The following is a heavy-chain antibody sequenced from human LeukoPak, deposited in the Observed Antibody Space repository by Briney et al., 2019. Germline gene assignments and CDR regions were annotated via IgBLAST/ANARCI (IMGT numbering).Heavy chain of an antibody. CDR3: ARGGGWDDSRIGGGFDS. D-gene: IGHD3-22*01. CDR2: IHYSGNT. Sequence: KPSETLSLTCTVSGGSISGHYWSWIRQSPGKGVEWIAYIHYSGNTNYNPSLKSRVTISLDTSKKQFSLKLSTVTAADTAVYYCARGGGWDDSRIGGGFDSWGQGTLVTVSS. CDR1: GGSISGHY. J-gene: IGHJ4*02. V-gene: IGHV4-59*11.